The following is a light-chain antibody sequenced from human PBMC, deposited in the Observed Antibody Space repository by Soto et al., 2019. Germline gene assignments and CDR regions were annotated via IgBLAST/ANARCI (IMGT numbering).Light chain of an antibody. CDR1: QSISSW. V-gene: IGKV1-5*01. J-gene: IGKJ4*01. CDR3: QQFNV. CDR2: DAS. Sequence: DLQLTQSPSTLSASLGDRVTITCRASQSISSWLAWYQQKPGKAPKLLIYDASSLESGVPSRFSGSGSGTDFTLTISSLQPEDFATYYCQQFNVFGGGAKV.